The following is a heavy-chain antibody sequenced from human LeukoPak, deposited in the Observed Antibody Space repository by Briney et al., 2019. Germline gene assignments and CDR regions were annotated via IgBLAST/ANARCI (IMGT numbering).Heavy chain of an antibody. J-gene: IGHJ4*02. V-gene: IGHV4-34*01. CDR2: INHSGST. CDR3: AGGSGTFDY. CDR1: GGSFSGYY. Sequence: PSETLSLTCAVYGGSFSGYYWSWIRQPPGKGLEWIGEINHSGSTNYNPSLKSRVTISVDTSKNQFSLELSSVTAADTAVYYCAGGSGTFDYWGQGTLVTVSS. D-gene: IGHD3-10*01.